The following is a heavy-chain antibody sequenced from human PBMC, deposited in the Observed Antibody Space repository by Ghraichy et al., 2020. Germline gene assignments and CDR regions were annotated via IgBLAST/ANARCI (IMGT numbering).Heavy chain of an antibody. CDR1: GFTLRTYA. J-gene: IGHJ4*02. Sequence: GGSLRLSCAASGFTLRTYAMHWVRQAPGKGLEWVAVSSSDGSKSFYADSVKGRFTISRDNSRNTLFLQMNSLRGEDTAVYFCARDRGGYLGQGTPVTVSS. V-gene: IGHV3-30*04. CDR2: SSSDGSKS. CDR3: ARDRGGY. D-gene: IGHD2-15*01.